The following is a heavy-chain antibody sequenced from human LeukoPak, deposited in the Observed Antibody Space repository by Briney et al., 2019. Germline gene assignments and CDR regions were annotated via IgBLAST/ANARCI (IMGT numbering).Heavy chain of an antibody. V-gene: IGHV3-23*01. Sequence: GGSLRLSCAASGFAFNSCAMTWVRQSPGKGLEWVSVISDSGDTMLYADSVKGRFTISRDDSKNTLYLQMSSLRAEDTAVYYCAKCRTGCQCNGLDVWGQGTTVTVSS. CDR3: AKCRTGCQCNGLDV. CDR1: GFAFNSCA. J-gene: IGHJ6*02. D-gene: IGHD2-2*01. CDR2: ISDSGDTM.